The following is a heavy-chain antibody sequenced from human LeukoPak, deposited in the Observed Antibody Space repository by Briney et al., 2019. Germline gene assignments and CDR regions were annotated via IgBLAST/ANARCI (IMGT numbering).Heavy chain of an antibody. CDR2: IIPIFGTA. CDR1: GGTFSSYA. V-gene: IGHV1-69*05. D-gene: IGHD4-11*01. Sequence: SVKLSCKASGGTFSSYAISWVRQAPGQGLEWVGGIIPIFGTANYAQKFQGRVTITTDESTSTAYMELSSLRSEDMAVYYCARSGVGDYSNAFDPWGQGTLVTVSS. J-gene: IGHJ5*02. CDR3: ARSGVGDYSNAFDP.